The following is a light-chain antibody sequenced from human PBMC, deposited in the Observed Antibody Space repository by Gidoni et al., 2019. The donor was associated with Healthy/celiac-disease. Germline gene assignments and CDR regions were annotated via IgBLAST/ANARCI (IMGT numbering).Light chain of an antibody. V-gene: IGKV1-39*01. CDR1: QSISSY. Sequence: DIQMTQSPSSLSASVGDRVTITCRASQSISSYLNWYQQTPAVPSRFSGSGSGTDFTLTISSLQPEDFATYYCQQSYSTPPITFXQXTRLEIK. CDR3: QQSYSTPPIT. J-gene: IGKJ5*01.